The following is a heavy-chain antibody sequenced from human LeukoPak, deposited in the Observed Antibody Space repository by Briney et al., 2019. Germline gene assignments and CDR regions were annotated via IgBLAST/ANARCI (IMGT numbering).Heavy chain of an antibody. CDR3: ARDRGRPSGSILEPYYFDY. CDR2: IWYDGSNK. J-gene: IGHJ4*02. V-gene: IGHV3-33*01. CDR1: GFTFSSYG. Sequence: PGRSLRLSCAASGFTFSSYGMHWVRQAPGKGLEWVAVIWYDGSNKYYADSVKGRFTISRDNSKNTLYLQMNSLRAEDTAVYYCARDRGRPSGSILEPYYFDYWGQGTLVTVSS. D-gene: IGHD1-26*01.